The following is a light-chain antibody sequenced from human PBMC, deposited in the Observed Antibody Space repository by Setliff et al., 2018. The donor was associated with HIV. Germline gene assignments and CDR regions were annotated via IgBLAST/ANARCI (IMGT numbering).Light chain of an antibody. Sequence: QSALTQPASVSGSPGQSITVSCTGTSSDVGGYNYVSWYQQHPGKAPKLMIYDVNNRPSGVSNRFSGSKSGNTASLTISGLQAEDEADYYCSSYTSRSTLYVFGTGTKVTVL. CDR3: SSYTSRSTLYV. J-gene: IGLJ1*01. CDR1: SSDVGGYNY. CDR2: DVN. V-gene: IGLV2-14*03.